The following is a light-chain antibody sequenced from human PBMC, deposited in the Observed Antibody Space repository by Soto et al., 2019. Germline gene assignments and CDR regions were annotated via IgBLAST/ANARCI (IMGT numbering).Light chain of an antibody. J-gene: IGKJ2*01. CDR1: QSISSY. Sequence: DIQMTQSPSSLSTSVGDRVTITRRASQSISSYLNWYQQKPGKGPKLLISVASSLQSGVPSRFSGSGSGTDFTLTISSLQPEDFATYYCQQSYSTPRTFGQGTKVEIK. CDR2: VAS. CDR3: QQSYSTPRT. V-gene: IGKV1-39*01.